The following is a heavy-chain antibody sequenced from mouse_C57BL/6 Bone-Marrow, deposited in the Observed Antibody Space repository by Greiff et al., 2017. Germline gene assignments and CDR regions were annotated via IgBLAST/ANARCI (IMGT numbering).Heavy chain of an antibody. Sequence: EVKLVDSGGGLVQPKGSLKLSCAASGFSFNPYALNWVRQAPGKGLEWVARIRSKSNNYATYYADSGKARVTISRDDSESRLYLQMNNLKTEDTSMYYCVRHEDYDDAYWGQGTLVTVSA. CDR2: IRSKSNNYAT. D-gene: IGHD2-4*01. V-gene: IGHV10-1*01. CDR1: GFSFNPYA. CDR3: VRHEDYDDAY. J-gene: IGHJ3*01.